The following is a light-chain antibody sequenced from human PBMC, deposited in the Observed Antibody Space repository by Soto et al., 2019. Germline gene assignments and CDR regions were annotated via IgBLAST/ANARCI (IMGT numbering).Light chain of an antibody. CDR1: SSDVGGYNY. CDR3: SSYTSSSTPVYV. V-gene: IGLV2-14*01. J-gene: IGLJ1*01. CDR2: DVS. Sequence: QSALTQPASVSGSPGQSITISCTGTSSDVGGYNYVSWYQQHPGKAPKLMIYDVSNRPSGVSNRFSGSKSGNTASLTISGLQAEDEADYYCSSYTSSSTPVYVFGTGTNVTVL.